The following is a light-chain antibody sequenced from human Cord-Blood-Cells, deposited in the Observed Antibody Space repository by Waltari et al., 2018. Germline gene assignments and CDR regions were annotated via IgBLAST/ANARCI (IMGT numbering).Light chain of an antibody. CDR3: QQYNNWPPVT. J-gene: IGKJ4*01. Sequence: IVLTQSPATLSASPADSATLSSRASQSVSSNLAWYQQKPGQAPRLLIYGASTRATGIPARFSGSGSGTEFTLTISSLQSEDFAVYYCQQYNNWPPVTFGGGTKVEIK. CDR2: GAS. CDR1: QSVSSN. V-gene: IGKV3-15*01.